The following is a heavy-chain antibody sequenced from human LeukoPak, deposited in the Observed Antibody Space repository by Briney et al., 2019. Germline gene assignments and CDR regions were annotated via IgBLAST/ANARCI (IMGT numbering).Heavy chain of an antibody. V-gene: IGHV4-59*11. CDR1: GGSISSHY. J-gene: IGHJ6*03. D-gene: IGHD6-13*01. Sequence: SETLSLTCTVSGGSISSHYWSWIRRPSGKGLEWIGYIYYSGSTNYNPSLKSRVTISVDTSKNQFSLKLSSVTAADTAVYYCARAAADPYYYYYYMDVWGKGTTVTVSS. CDR3: ARAAADPYYYYYYMDV. CDR2: IYYSGST.